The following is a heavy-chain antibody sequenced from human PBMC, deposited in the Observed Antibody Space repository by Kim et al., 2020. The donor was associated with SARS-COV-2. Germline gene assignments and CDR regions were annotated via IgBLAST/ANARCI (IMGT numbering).Heavy chain of an antibody. D-gene: IGHD6-19*01. CDR2: ISTASTFI. V-gene: IGHV3-21*01. CDR1: GFTFSSYS. Sequence: GGSLRLSCAASGFTFSSYSMNWVRQAPGMGLEWVSSISTASTFIYYADSVKGRSTISRDNAKKSLFLQLDSLRAEDTAVYYCVSGGRSGWFFDYWGQGILVTVSS. CDR3: VSGGRSGWFFDY. J-gene: IGHJ4*02.